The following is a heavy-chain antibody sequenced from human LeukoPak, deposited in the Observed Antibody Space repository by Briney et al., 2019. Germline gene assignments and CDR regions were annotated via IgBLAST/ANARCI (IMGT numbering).Heavy chain of an antibody. CDR3: GRETIAATGTSVFFDY. J-gene: IGHJ4*02. CDR2: IYHSGST. V-gene: IGHV4-59*01. CDR1: GGSISSYY. D-gene: IGHD6-13*01. Sequence: PSETLSLTCTVSGGSISSYYWSWIRQPPGKGLEWIGYIYHSGSTNYNPSLKSRVTISVDTSKNQFSLKLTSMTAADTAVYYCGRETIAATGTSVFFDYWGQGTLVTVSS.